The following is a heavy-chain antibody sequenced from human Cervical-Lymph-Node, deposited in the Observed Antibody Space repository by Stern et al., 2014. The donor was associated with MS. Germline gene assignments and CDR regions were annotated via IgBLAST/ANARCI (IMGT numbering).Heavy chain of an antibody. Sequence: ESGPALVKPTQTLTLTCTFSGVALSTSGMCVSWIRQPPGNALEWLARIDWDDDRYYSPSLKTRLTISKDTSKNQVVLTMTDMDPVDTATYYCARIKFGDYDYGMDVWGQGTTVTVSS. CDR1: GVALSTSGMC. CDR3: ARIKFGDYDYGMDV. V-gene: IGHV2-70*11. D-gene: IGHD3-16*01. CDR2: IDWDDDR. J-gene: IGHJ6*02.